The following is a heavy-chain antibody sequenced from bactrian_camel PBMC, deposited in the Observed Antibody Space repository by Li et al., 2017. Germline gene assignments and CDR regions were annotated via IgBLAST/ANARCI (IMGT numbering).Heavy chain of an antibody. J-gene: IGHJ4*01. V-gene: IGHV3S53*01. Sequence: HVQLVESGGGSVQAGGSLKLSCAASGNSFSSCGMGWHRQAPGKERELVSTISSDATTTYADSVKGRFTISRDNAKNTLYLELNSLKPGDTAMYYCAKDQPFESALPFATLDWGQGTQVTVS. CDR2: ISSDATT. CDR1: GNSFSSCG. CDR3: AKDQPFESALPFATLD. D-gene: IGHD4*01.